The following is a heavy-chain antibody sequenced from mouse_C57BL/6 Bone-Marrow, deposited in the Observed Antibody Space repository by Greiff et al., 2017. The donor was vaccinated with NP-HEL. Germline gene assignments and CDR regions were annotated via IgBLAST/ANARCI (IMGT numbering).Heavy chain of an antibody. Sequence: EVQLQQSGPELVKPGASVKISCKASGYTFTDYYMNWVKQSHGKSLEWIGDINPNNGGTSYNQKFKGKATLTVDKSSSTAYMELRSLTSEDSAVYYCARGITTVVRYAMDYWGQGTSVTVSS. J-gene: IGHJ4*01. CDR1: GYTFTDYY. V-gene: IGHV1-26*01. D-gene: IGHD1-1*01. CDR2: INPNNGGT. CDR3: ARGITTVVRYAMDY.